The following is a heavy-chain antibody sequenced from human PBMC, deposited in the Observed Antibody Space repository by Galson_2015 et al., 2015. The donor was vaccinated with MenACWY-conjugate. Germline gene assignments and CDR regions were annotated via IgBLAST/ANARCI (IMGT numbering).Heavy chain of an antibody. CDR1: GGSISISSYY. CDR3: ARVGYSYGYGPSYFDY. CDR2: IYHSGST. J-gene: IGHJ4*02. D-gene: IGHD5-18*01. Sequence: ETLSLTCTVSGGSISISSYYWGWIRQPPGKGLEWIGEIYHSGSTNYNPSLKSRVTISVDKSKNQFSLKLSSVTAADTAVYYCARVGYSYGYGPSYFDYWGQGTLVTVSS. V-gene: IGHV4-39*07.